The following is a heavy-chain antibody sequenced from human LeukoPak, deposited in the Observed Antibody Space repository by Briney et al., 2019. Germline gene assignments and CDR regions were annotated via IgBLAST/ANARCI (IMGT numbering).Heavy chain of an antibody. CDR2: ISSGGTYE. J-gene: IGHJ4*02. D-gene: IGHD4-17*01. Sequence: GKSLRLSCAASGFTFSNYAMHWVRQAPGKGLEWVSLISSGGTYEYYADSVKGRFTISRDNAKNSLYLQTNSLRAEDTAVYYCARVPTTVTYTDYWGQGTLVTVSS. CDR3: ARVPTTVTYTDY. V-gene: IGHV3-30*07. CDR1: GFTFSNYA.